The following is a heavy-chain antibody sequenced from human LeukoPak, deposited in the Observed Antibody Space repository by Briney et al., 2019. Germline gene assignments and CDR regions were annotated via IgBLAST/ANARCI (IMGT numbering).Heavy chain of an antibody. CDR1: GFTFDDYA. D-gene: IGHD2-21*01. CDR2: ISWNSGSI. V-gene: IGHV3-9*01. J-gene: IGHJ6*03. CDR3: AKDFLSEVYSDYMDV. Sequence: GGSLRLSCAASGFTFDDYAMHWVRQALGKGLEWVSGISWNSGSIGYADSVKGRFTISRDNAKNSLYLQMNSLRAEDTALYYCAKDFLSEVYSDYMDVWGKGTTVTVSS.